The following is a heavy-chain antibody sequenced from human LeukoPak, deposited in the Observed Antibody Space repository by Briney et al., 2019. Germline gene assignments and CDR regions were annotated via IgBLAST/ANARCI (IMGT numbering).Heavy chain of an antibody. J-gene: IGHJ2*01. CDR1: GFTFSSYD. CDR2: IGTAGDT. CDR3: ARGPFDL. Sequence: GGSLRLSCAASGFTFSSYDMHWVRHATGKGLEWVSAIGTAGDTYYPGSVKGRFTISREDAKNSLYLQMNSLRAGDTAVYYCARGPFDLWGRGTLVTVSS. V-gene: IGHV3-13*01.